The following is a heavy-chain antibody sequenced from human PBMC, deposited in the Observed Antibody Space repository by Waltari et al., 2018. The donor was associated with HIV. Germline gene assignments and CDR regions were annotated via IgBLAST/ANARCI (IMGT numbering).Heavy chain of an antibody. V-gene: IGHV3-15*01. D-gene: IGHD3-22*01. J-gene: IGHJ4*02. Sequence: EVQLVESGGGLVKPGGSFRLSCAASGVIFSDVWLNWVRQAPGQGLEWVGQIKSKTEGWTTDYAAPVKGRFTISRDDSKNMLFLEMNSLNTDDTASYYCTVGKSSGYYWGQGTLVTVSS. CDR1: GVIFSDVW. CDR3: TVGKSSGYY. CDR2: IKSKTEGWTT.